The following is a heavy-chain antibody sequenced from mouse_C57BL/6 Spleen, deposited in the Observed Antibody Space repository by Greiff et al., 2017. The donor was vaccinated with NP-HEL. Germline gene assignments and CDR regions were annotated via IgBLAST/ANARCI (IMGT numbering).Heavy chain of an antibody. CDR1: GYAFSSSW. CDR3: AREELPDY. J-gene: IGHJ2*01. V-gene: IGHV1-82*01. CDR2: IYPGDGDT. Sequence: VQLQQSGPELVKPGASVEISCKASGYAFSSSWMNWVKQRPGKGLEWIGRIYPGDGDTNYNGKFKGKATLTADKSSSTAYMQLSSLTSEDSAVYFCAREELPDYWGQGTTLTVSS.